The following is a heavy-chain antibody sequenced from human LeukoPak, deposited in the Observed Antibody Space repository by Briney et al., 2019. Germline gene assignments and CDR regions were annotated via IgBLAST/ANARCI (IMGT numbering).Heavy chain of an antibody. CDR2: ICPGDSDT. D-gene: IGHD3-10*01. J-gene: IGHJ4*02. Sequence: GESLKISCKGSGYSFTNYWIGWVRQMPGKGLDSMGIICPGDSDTRYNPSFQGQVTISADKSISTSYLQWSSLKASDTAVYYCATSLVRGVITRFDYWGQGTLVTVSS. V-gene: IGHV5-51*01. CDR1: GYSFTNYW. CDR3: ATSLVRGVITRFDY.